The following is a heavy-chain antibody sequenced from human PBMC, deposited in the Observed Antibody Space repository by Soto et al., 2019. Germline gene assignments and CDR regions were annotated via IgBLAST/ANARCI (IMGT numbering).Heavy chain of an antibody. J-gene: IGHJ4*02. Sequence: LRLSCAASGFTFNKYWMSWVRQAPEKGLEWVANIKKDGSEKYYVDSVKGRFTISRDNAKNSLYLQMNSLRPEDTAVYYCATIAVGGTFYFDYWGQGTLVTVSS. CDR3: ATIAVGGTFYFDY. V-gene: IGHV3-7*03. D-gene: IGHD6-19*01. CDR1: GFTFNKYW. CDR2: IKKDGSEK.